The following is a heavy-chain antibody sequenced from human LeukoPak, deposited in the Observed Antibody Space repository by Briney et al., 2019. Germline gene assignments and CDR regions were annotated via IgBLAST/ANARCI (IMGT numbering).Heavy chain of an antibody. CDR2: ISWNSGSI. V-gene: IGHV3-9*01. CDR1: GFTFDDYA. J-gene: IGHJ4*02. Sequence: PGGSLRLSCAASGFTFDDYAMHWVRQAPGKGLEWVSGISWNSGSIGYADSVKGRFTISRDNAKNSLYLQMNSLRAEDTALYYCAKDRASSGYYYYYFDYWGQGTLVTVSS. CDR3: AKDRASSGYYYYYFDY. D-gene: IGHD3-22*01.